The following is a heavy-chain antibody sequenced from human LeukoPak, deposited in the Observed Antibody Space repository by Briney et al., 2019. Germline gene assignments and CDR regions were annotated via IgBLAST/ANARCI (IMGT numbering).Heavy chain of an antibody. D-gene: IGHD6-13*01. CDR1: GGSITSYY. V-gene: IGHV4-59*01. CDR2: IYYSGRT. J-gene: IGHJ4*02. CDR3: ARRQAAAGLFDY. Sequence: ASETLSPTCTVSGGSITSYYWSWIRQPPGKGLGWIGYIYYSGRTYYNPSLKNRVTVSLDTSKYQLSLNLSSVNAAVTAVDYGARRQAAAGLFDYWGQGTLVTVSS.